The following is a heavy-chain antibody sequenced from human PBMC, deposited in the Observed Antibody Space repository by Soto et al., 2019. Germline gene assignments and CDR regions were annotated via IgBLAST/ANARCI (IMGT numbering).Heavy chain of an antibody. D-gene: IGHD6-13*01. CDR3: ARSPGIAYGPFDP. CDR1: CGSISSSSYY. Sequence: SETLSLTCTVSCGSISSSSYYWGWIRQPPGKGLEWIGSIYYSGSTYYNPSLKSRVTISVDTSKNQFSLKLSSVTAADTAVYYCARSPGIAYGPFDPWGQGTLVTVSS. J-gene: IGHJ5*02. CDR2: IYYSGST. V-gene: IGHV4-39*01.